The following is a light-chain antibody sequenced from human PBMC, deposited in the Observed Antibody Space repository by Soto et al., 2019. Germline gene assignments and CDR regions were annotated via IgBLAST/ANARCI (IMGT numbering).Light chain of an antibody. V-gene: IGKV1-5*03. CDR1: QSIRSW. Sequence: DIQMTQSPSMVSASVGDRVTITCRASQSIRSWLAWYQVTPGKAPKLLIYKASTLDSGVPSRFSGSGSGTDFTLTISDLQPDDFATYYCQQYDTYSVTFGPGTKVEIK. J-gene: IGKJ3*01. CDR3: QQYDTYSVT. CDR2: KAS.